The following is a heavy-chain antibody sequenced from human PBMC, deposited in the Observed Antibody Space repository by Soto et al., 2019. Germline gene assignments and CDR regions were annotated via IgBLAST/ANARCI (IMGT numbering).Heavy chain of an antibody. D-gene: IGHD1-26*01. CDR1: GFTFNTHW. V-gene: IGHV3-74*01. CDR2: IYFDGITT. J-gene: IGHJ4*02. Sequence: EVQLVESGGGVVQPGGSLRLSCTASGFTFNTHWMHWVRQAPGKGLVWASRIYFDGITTNYADSVKGRLPVSRDNAKYTVYLHVNTLRDEDTAVYYCASGGAMGVDYWGQGTLVTVSS. CDR3: ASGGAMGVDY.